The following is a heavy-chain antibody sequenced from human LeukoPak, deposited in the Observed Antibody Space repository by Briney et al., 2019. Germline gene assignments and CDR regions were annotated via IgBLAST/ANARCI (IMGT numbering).Heavy chain of an antibody. V-gene: IGHV5-51*01. CDR3: ARRYCSSTGCYGYFDY. CDR2: IYPGDSDT. J-gene: IGHJ4*02. Sequence: GESLKISCKGSGYSFTSYWIGWVRQMPGKGLEWMGIIYPGDSDTRYSPSFQGQVTISADKSISTAYLQWSSLKASDTAMYYCARRYCSSTGCYGYFDYWGQGTLVTVSS. D-gene: IGHD2-2*01. CDR1: GYSFTSYW.